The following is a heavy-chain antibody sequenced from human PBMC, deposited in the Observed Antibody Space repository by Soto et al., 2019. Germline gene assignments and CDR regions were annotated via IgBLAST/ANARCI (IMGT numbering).Heavy chain of an antibody. Sequence: QVQLVQSGAEVKKPGSSVKVSCKASGGTFSSYTISWVRQAPGQGLEWMGRIIPILGIANYAQKFQGRVTITADKSTSTAYMELSSLRSEDTAVYYCAIQTSIAAAGSYYFDYWGQGTLVTVSS. CDR3: AIQTSIAAAGSYYFDY. CDR1: GGTFSSYT. J-gene: IGHJ4*02. CDR2: IIPILGIA. V-gene: IGHV1-69*02. D-gene: IGHD6-13*01.